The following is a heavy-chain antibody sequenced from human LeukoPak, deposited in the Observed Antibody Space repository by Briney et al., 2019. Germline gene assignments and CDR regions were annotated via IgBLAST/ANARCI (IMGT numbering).Heavy chain of an antibody. CDR3: ARGAGLVSKYYDFWSRIGYYFDY. Sequence: ASVKVSCKASGYTFTSYDIHWVRQATGQGLEWMGWMNPNSGNTGYAQKFQGRVTMTRNTSISTAYMELSSLRSEDTAVYYCARGAGLVSKYYDFWSRIGYYFDYWGQGTLVTVSS. CDR1: GYTFTSYD. CDR2: MNPNSGNT. D-gene: IGHD3-3*01. J-gene: IGHJ4*02. V-gene: IGHV1-8*01.